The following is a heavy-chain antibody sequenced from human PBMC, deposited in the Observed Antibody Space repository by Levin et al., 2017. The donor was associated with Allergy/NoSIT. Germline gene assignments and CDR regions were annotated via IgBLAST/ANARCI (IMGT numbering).Heavy chain of an antibody. CDR1: GGSISSYF. J-gene: IGHJ6*02. V-gene: IGHV4-59*01. CDR3: ARDRVITSGSTYYYYGVDV. CDR2: LSDSGNS. D-gene: IGHD2-2*01. Sequence: SQTLSLPCTVSGGSISSYFWSWIRQPPGKGPEWIGHLSDSGNSNYNPSLRSRVTISVDTSKNQFSLKLTSVTAADTAVYYCARDRVITSGSTYYYYGVDVWGQGTTVTVSS.